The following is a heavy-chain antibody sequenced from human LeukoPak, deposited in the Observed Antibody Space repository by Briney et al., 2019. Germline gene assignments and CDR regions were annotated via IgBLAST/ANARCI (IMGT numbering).Heavy chain of an antibody. V-gene: IGHV1-69*05. D-gene: IGHD2/OR15-2a*01. CDR1: GGTFSGYA. CDR3: AAKNRKRVVFDY. CDR2: IIPIFGTA. J-gene: IGHJ4*02. Sequence: ASVKASCKASGGTFSGYAISWVRQAPGQGLEWMGRIIPIFGTANYAQKFQGRATITTDESTSTAYMELSSLRSEDTAVYYCAAKNRKRVVFDYWGQGTLVTVSS.